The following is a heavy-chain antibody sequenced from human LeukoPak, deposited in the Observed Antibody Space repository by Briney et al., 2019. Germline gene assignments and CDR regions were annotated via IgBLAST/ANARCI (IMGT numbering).Heavy chain of an antibody. CDR1: GSTFSDYY. Sequence: GGSLGLSCAAPGSTFSDYYMSWIRQAPGKGLEWVSYISGDGTTIYYADSVKGRFTISRDNAKNSLYLQMNSLRAEDTAVYYCAKDGDCTTTSCYRGWFDPWGQGTLVTVSS. D-gene: IGHD2-2*01. CDR2: ISGDGTTI. J-gene: IGHJ5*02. CDR3: AKDGDCTTTSCYRGWFDP. V-gene: IGHV3-11*04.